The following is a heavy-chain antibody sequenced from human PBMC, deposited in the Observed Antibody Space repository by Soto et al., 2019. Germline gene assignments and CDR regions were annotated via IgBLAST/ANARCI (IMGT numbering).Heavy chain of an antibody. V-gene: IGHV3-48*03. Sequence: EVQLVESGGGLVQPGGSLRLSCAASGFTFSSYEMNWVRQAPGKGLEWVSYISSSGSTIYYADSVKGRFTISRDNAKNSLYLQMNSLRAEDTALYYCAKGYYSGYDLAYFDYWGQGTLVTVSS. CDR1: GFTFSSYE. J-gene: IGHJ4*02. CDR2: ISSSGSTI. D-gene: IGHD5-12*01. CDR3: AKGYYSGYDLAYFDY.